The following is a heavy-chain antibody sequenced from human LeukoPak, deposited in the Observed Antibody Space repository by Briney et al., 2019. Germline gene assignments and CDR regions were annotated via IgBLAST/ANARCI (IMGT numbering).Heavy chain of an antibody. CDR3: ASPKFRGRQSTYYDS. Sequence: GGSLILSFATAGFTFSTYAITSGRHAGGNGPEWGSAIHNSGGTTYYSDSVKGGFTVSRDNSKKQLYLQMERLRVEATVLYYSASPKFRGRQSTYYDSWGQGTLVTVSS. V-gene: IGHV3-23*01. CDR1: GFTFSTYA. CDR2: IHNSGGTT. J-gene: IGHJ4*02. D-gene: IGHD1-26*01.